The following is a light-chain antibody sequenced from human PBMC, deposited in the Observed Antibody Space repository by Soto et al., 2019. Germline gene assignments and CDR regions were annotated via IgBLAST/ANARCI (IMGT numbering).Light chain of an antibody. V-gene: IGKV1-33*01. CDR1: QSISSW. Sequence: DIQMTQSPSTLSASVGDRVNITCRASQSISSWLAWYHEKPGKAPNLLIYDASNLEAGVPSRFRGSGSGTDFIFTIRRLKPEDIATDYCQHYENIPTCGQGTRREIK. J-gene: IGKJ5*01. CDR2: DAS. CDR3: QHYENIPT.